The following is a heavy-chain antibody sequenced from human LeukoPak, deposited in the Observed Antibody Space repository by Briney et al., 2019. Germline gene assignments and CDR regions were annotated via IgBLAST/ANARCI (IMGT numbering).Heavy chain of an antibody. CDR2: IWYDGSNK. Sequence: PGGSLRLSCAASGFTFSSSGMHWVRQAPGKGLEWVAVIWYDGSNKYYADSVKGRFTISRDQSKNTLYLQMNSLRAEGTALYYCATEGGNYLTELEYWGQGTPVTVSS. D-gene: IGHD1-26*01. J-gene: IGHJ4*02. CDR3: ATEGGNYLTELEY. CDR1: GFTFSSSG. V-gene: IGHV3-33*01.